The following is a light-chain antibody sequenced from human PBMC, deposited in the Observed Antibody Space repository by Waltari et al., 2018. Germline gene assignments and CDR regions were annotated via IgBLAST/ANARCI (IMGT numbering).Light chain of an antibody. J-gene: IGLJ2*01. CDR1: SSDVGGYNY. CDR3: SSYAGSNIV. CDR2: EVS. Sequence: QSALTQPPSASGSPAQSVTISCPGTSSDVGGYNYVAWYQQHPGKAPKLMIYEVSKRPSGVPDRFSGSKSGNTASLTVSGLQAEDEADYYCSSYAGSNIVFGGGTKLTVL. V-gene: IGLV2-8*01.